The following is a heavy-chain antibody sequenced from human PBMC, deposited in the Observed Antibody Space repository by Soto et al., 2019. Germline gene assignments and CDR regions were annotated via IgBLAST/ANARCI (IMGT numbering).Heavy chain of an antibody. CDR1: GYTFTGYA. CDR2: INAGNGNT. J-gene: IGHJ4*02. D-gene: IGHD3-3*01. V-gene: IGHV1-3*01. CDR3: ARDSSSGVVIIASFDY. Sequence: ASVKVSCKASGYTFTGYAMHWVRQAPGQRLEWMGWINAGNGNTKYSQKFQGRVTITRDTSASTAYMDLSSLRSEDTAVYYCARDSSSGVVIIASFDYWGQGTLVTVSS.